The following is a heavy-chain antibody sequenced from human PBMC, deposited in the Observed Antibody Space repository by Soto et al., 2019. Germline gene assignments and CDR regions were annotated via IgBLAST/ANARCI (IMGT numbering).Heavy chain of an antibody. D-gene: IGHD6-13*01. CDR3: ARGRGGAAAGLPYFDY. J-gene: IGHJ4*02. CDR2: IWYDGSNK. V-gene: IGHV3-33*01. CDR1: GFTFSSYG. Sequence: GGSLRLSCAASGFTFSSYGMHWVRQAPGKGLEWVAVIWYDGSNKYYADSVKGRFTISRDNSKNTLYLQMNSLRAEDTAVYYCARGRGGAAAGLPYFDYWGQGTLVTVSS.